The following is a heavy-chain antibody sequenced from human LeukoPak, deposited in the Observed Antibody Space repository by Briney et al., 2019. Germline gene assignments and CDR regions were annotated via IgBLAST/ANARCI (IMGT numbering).Heavy chain of an antibody. J-gene: IGHJ3*02. Sequence: ASVKVSCKASGYTFTSYGISWLRQAPGQGLEWMGWISAYNGNTNYAQKLQGRVTMTTDTSTSTAYMELRSLRSVDTAVYYCARPITDDSSGSLDAFDIWGQGTMVTVSS. CDR2: ISAYNGNT. V-gene: IGHV1-18*01. CDR3: ARPITDDSSGSLDAFDI. CDR1: GYTFTSYG. D-gene: IGHD3-22*01.